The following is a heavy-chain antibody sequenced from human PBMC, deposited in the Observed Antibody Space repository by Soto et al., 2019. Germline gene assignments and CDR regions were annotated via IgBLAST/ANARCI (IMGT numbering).Heavy chain of an antibody. CDR3: ATFGYYYGSGSYYNANWLDP. J-gene: IGHJ5*02. V-gene: IGHV5-51*01. CDR1: GYSFTSYW. Sequence: GESLKISCKGSGYSFTSYWIGWVRQMPGKGLEWMGIIYPDDSDTRYSPSFQGQVTFSADKSINTAYLQWSSLKASDTAMYYCATFGYYYGSGSYYNANWLDPWGQGTPVTVSS. D-gene: IGHD3-10*01. CDR2: IYPDDSDT.